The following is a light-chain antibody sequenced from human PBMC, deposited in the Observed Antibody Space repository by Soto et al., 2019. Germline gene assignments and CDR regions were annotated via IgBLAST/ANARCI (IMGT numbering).Light chain of an antibody. CDR2: KAS. Sequence: DIQMTPTHSTLSGSVGDRVTITCLPSQTISSWLAWYQQKPGKAPKLLIYKASTLKSGVPSRFSGSGSGTEFTLTISSLQPDDFATYFCQQYNSFSLITFGQGTLLEIK. CDR3: QQYNSFSLIT. CDR1: QTISSW. V-gene: IGKV1-5*03. J-gene: IGKJ5*01.